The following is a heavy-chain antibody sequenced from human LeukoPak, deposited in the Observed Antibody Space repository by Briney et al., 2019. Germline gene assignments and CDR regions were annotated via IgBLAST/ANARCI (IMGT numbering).Heavy chain of an antibody. Sequence: PGGSLRLSCAGSEFTFRSYSMNWVRQAPGKGLEWISSISGSSSDIYYADSVKGRFTISRDNAKNSLYLQMNSLRAEDTAVYYCAELGITMIGGVWGKGTTVTISS. D-gene: IGHD3-10*02. V-gene: IGHV3-21*01. CDR3: AELGITMIGGV. CDR1: EFTFRSYS. CDR2: ISGSSSDI. J-gene: IGHJ6*04.